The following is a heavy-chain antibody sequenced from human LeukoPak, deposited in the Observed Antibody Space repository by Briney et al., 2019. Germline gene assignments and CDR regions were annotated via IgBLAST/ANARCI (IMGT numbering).Heavy chain of an antibody. V-gene: IGHV4-34*01. J-gene: IGHJ6*03. CDR2: INHSGST. D-gene: IGHD3-3*01. Sequence: PSETLSLTCAVYGGSFSGYYWSWIRQPPGKGLEWIGEINHSGSTNYNPSLKSRVTISVDTSKNQFSLKLSSVTAADTAVYYCARAYYDFWSGYYTEYYYYYMDVWGKGTTVTVSS. CDR3: ARAYYDFWSGYYTEYYYYYMDV. CDR1: GGSFSGYY.